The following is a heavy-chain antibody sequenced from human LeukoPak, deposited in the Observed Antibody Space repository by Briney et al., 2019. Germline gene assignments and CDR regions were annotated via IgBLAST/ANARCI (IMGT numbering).Heavy chain of an antibody. CDR2: ISSSSSTI. D-gene: IGHD3-3*01. V-gene: IGHV3-48*01. Sequence: PGGSLRLSXAASGFTFSSYSMNWVCQAPGKGLEWVSYISSSSSTIYYADSVKGRFTISRDNAKNSLYLQMSSLRAEDTAAYYCARDSSGGDYWGQGTLVTVSS. J-gene: IGHJ4*02. CDR3: ARDSSGGDY. CDR1: GFTFSSYS.